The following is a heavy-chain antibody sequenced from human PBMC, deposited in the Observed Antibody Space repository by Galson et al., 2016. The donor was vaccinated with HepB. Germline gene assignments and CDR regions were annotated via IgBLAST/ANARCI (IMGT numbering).Heavy chain of an antibody. J-gene: IGHJ2*01. V-gene: IGHV3-30*03. CDR3: ARDVAVVARTSWYFDL. Sequence: SLRLSCAASGFTFSNYGIHCVRQAPGKGLEWVAVISSDGSKQYYADSVKGRFTISRDNSKNTLYLQMNSLRPEDTAVYYCARDVAVVARTSWYFDLWGRGTQVTVPS. CDR1: GFTFSNYG. CDR2: ISSDGSKQ. D-gene: IGHD2-15*01.